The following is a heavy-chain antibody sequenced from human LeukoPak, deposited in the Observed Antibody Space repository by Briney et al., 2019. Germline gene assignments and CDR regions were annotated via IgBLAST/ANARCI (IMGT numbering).Heavy chain of an antibody. V-gene: IGHV4-59*01. CDR3: ARDSGDILTGWALDY. CDR2: IYYSGST. CDR1: GGSISSYY. J-gene: IGHJ4*02. D-gene: IGHD3-9*01. Sequence: PSETLSLTXTVSGGSISSYYWSWIRQPPGKGLEWIGYIYYSGSTNYNPSLKSRVTISVDTSKNQFSLKLSSVTAADTAVYYCARDSGDILTGWALDYWGQGTLVTVSS.